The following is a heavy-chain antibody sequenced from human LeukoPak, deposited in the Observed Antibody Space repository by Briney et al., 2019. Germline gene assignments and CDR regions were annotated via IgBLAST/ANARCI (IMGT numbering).Heavy chain of an antibody. Sequence: PSETLSLTCTVSSDSISSISSFWRRIRQPPGKVGGWIGSIYYSGSTNYNPSLKSRVTNTVDTSKNQFSLKLSSVTAADTAVYYCARRIIRFPYYFDYWDRGTLLTLPS. CDR1: SDSISSISSF. CDR3: ARRIIRFPYYFDY. D-gene: IGHD2-21*01. V-gene: IGHV4-39*07. CDR2: IYYSGST. J-gene: IGHJ4*02.